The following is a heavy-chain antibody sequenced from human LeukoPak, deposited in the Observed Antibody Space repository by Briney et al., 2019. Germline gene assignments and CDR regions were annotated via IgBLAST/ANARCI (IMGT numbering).Heavy chain of an antibody. V-gene: IGHV3-74*01. Sequence: GGSLRLSCAASGFTFSSYWMHWVRQAPGKGLVWVSHINTDGSSTSYADSVKGRFPISRDNAKNTLYLQMNSLRAEDTAVYYCARGGGGHSNGMDVWGQGTTVTVSS. CDR1: GFTFSSYW. CDR2: INTDGSST. D-gene: IGHD3-16*01. J-gene: IGHJ6*02. CDR3: ARGGGGHSNGMDV.